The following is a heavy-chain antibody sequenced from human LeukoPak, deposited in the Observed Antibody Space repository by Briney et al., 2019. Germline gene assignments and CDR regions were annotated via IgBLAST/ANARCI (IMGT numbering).Heavy chain of an antibody. CDR3: ARADVAGAAAGNGY. CDR1: GYTFTGHH. D-gene: IGHD6-13*01. Sequence: ASVKVSCKASGYTFTGHHMHWVRQAPGQGLEWMGWINPNSGGTNYAQKLQGRVTMTGDTCISTAHMELSRLRSDDTAVYYCARADVAGAAAGNGYWGQGTLVTVSS. J-gene: IGHJ4*02. CDR2: INPNSGGT. V-gene: IGHV1-2*02.